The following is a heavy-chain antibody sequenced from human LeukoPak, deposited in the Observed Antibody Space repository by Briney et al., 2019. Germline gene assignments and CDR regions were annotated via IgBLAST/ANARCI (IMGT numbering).Heavy chain of an antibody. D-gene: IGHD1-26*01. V-gene: IGHV3-23*01. J-gene: IGHJ5*02. CDR3: AKGAGQWELLRLADYNWFDP. CDR1: GFTFSSYA. CDR2: ISGSGGST. Sequence: GGSLRLSCAASGFTFSSYAMSWVRQAPGKGLEWVSAISGSGGSTYYADSVKGRFTISRDNSKSTLYLQMNSLRAEDTAVYYCAKGAGQWELLRLADYNWFDPWGQGTLVTVSS.